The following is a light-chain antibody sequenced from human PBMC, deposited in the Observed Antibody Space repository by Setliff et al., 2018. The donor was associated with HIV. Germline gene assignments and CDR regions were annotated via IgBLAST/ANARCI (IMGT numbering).Light chain of an antibody. CDR2: DNG. V-gene: IGLV3-21*03. CDR3: QVWDSSSDHHV. Sequence: SSELTQPPSVSVAPGKTARITCGGNNIGSKSVHWYQQKPGQAPVLVVYDNGDRSSGIPERFSGSNSGNTATLTISRVEAGDEADYYCQVWDSSSDHHVFGTGTKVTVL. J-gene: IGLJ1*01. CDR1: NIGSKS.